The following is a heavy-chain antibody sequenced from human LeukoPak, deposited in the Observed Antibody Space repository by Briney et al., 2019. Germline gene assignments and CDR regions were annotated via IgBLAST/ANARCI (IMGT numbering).Heavy chain of an antibody. CDR1: GFTFSSYG. J-gene: IGHJ4*02. CDR3: AKATRSEWLVDY. CDR2: ISYDGSNK. D-gene: IGHD6-19*01. Sequence: GGSLRLSCAASGFTFSSYGIHWVRQAPGKGLEWVAVISYDGSNKYSADSVKGRFTIPRDNSKNTLYLQMNSLRVEDTAVYYCAKATRSEWLVDYWGQGTLVTVSS. V-gene: IGHV3-30*18.